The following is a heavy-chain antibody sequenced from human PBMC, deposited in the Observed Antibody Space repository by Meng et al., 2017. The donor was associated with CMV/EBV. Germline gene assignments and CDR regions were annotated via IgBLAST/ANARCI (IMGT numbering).Heavy chain of an antibody. CDR1: GFTFRPFW. D-gene: IGHD2-2*02. J-gene: IGHJ6*02. CDR3: ARDLSNGAVVPAAIYYYYYGMDV. V-gene: IGHV3-21*01. CDR2: ISSSSSYI. Sequence: GGSLRLSCGRYGFTFRPFWMSWFRRAQGNGLGWVSSISSSSSYIYYADSVKGRFTISRDNAKNSLYLQMNSLRAEDTAVYYCARDLSNGAVVPAAIYYYYYGMDVWGQGTTVTVSS.